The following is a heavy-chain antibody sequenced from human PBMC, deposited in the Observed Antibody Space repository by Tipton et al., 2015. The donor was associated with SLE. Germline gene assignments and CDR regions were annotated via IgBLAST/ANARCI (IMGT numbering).Heavy chain of an antibody. V-gene: IGHV4-39*07. D-gene: IGHD3-16*02. CDR1: GGSISSSSYY. Sequence: TLSLTCTVSGGSISSSSYYWGWIRQPPGKGLEWIGEINHSGSTNYNPSLKSRVTISVDTSKNQFSLKLSSVTAADTAVYYCARDMGYYDYVWGSYRHYGMDVWGQGTTVTVSS. CDR3: ARDMGYYDYVWGSYRHYGMDV. CDR2: INHSGST. J-gene: IGHJ6*02.